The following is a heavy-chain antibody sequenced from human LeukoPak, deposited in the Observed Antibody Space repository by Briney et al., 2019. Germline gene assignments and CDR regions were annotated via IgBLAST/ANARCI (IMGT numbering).Heavy chain of an antibody. Sequence: SQTLSLTYTVSGGSISSGDYYWSWIRQPPGKGLEWIGYIYYSGSTYYNPSLKSRVTISVDTSKNQFSLKLSSVTAADTAVYYCARVTYCSGGSCYSAVLYYFDYWGQGTLVTVSS. J-gene: IGHJ4*02. CDR1: GGSISSGDYY. V-gene: IGHV4-30-4*01. D-gene: IGHD2-15*01. CDR2: IYYSGST. CDR3: ARVTYCSGGSCYSAVLYYFDY.